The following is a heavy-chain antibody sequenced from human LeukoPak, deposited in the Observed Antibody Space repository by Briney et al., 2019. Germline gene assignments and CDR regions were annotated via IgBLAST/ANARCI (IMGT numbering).Heavy chain of an antibody. J-gene: IGHJ4*02. CDR1: GGSINSNGYY. V-gene: IGHV4-39*01. D-gene: IGHD1-1*01. CDR2: ISYSGCT. Sequence: PSETLSLTCTVSGGSINSNGYYWGWIRQPPGKGLEWIGSISYSGCTYYNPSLKSRVTISVDTSNNQFSLKMSSVTAADTAVYYCARQVRWTFDYWGQGTLVTVSS. CDR3: ARQVRWTFDY.